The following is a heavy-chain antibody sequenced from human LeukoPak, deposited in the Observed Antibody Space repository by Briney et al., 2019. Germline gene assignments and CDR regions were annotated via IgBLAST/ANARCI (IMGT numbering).Heavy chain of an antibody. J-gene: IGHJ4*02. V-gene: IGHV1-69*13. CDR2: IIPIFGTA. Sequence: SVKVSCKASGGTFSSCAICWVRQAPGQWLEWMGGIIPIFGTANYAQKFQGRVTITADESTSTAYMELSSLRSEDTAVYYCARAEGDYYDSSGYYYAKLNYWGRGTLVTVSS. CDR1: GGTFSSCA. CDR3: ARAEGDYYDSSGYYYAKLNY. D-gene: IGHD3-22*01.